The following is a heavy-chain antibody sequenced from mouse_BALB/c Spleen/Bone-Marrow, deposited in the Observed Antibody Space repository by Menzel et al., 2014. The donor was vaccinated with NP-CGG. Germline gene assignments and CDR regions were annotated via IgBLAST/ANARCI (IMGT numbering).Heavy chain of an antibody. CDR2: ILPGNTNA. V-gene: IGHV1-9*01. J-gene: IGHJ4*01. CDR3: ARGWYSMDD. Sequence: QVQLQQPGAEQMQPGASVKISCKATGYTFSNYWIEWVEQRPGHGLEWIGEILPGNTNANYNEKFKGRATFTADTSSNTAYMQLSSLTSEDSAVYYCARGWYSMDDWGQGTSVTVSS. CDR1: GYTFSNYW.